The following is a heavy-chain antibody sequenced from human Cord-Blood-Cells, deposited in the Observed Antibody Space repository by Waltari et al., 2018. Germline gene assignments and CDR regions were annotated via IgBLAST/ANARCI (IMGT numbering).Heavy chain of an antibody. CDR3: ARDELGRGAFDI. J-gene: IGHJ3*02. V-gene: IGHV3-21*01. D-gene: IGHD7-27*01. CDR1: GFTFSSYS. CDR2: ISSSSSYI. Sequence: EVQLVESGGGLVKPGGSLRLSCAASGFTFSSYSMNWVRQGPGKGLEWVSSISSSSSYIYYADSVKGRFTISRDNAKNSLYLQMNSLRAEDTAVYYCARDELGRGAFDIWGQGTMVTVSS.